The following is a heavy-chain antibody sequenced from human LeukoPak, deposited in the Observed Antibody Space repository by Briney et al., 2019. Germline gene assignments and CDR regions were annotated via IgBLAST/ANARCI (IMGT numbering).Heavy chain of an antibody. Sequence: GESLKISCKGSGYIFTSYWIGWVRQMPGKGLEWMGIIYPGDSDTRYSPSFQGQVTISADKSISTAYLQWSSLKASDTAMYYCAGTIRYCSGGSCYSDAFDIWGQGTMVTVSS. J-gene: IGHJ3*02. D-gene: IGHD2-15*01. V-gene: IGHV5-51*01. CDR3: AGTIRYCSGGSCYSDAFDI. CDR2: IYPGDSDT. CDR1: GYIFTSYW.